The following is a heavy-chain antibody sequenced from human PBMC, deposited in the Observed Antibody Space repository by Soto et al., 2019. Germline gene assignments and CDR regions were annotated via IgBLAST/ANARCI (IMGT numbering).Heavy chain of an antibody. V-gene: IGHV1-69*02. J-gene: IGHJ3*02. D-gene: IGHD2-21*01. CDR2: IIPILDVT. CDR1: GGTFNTYS. Sequence: QVQLVQSGAEVKKPGSSVKVSCKASGGTFNTYSMFWVRQAPGQGLEWMGRIIPILDVTNYAQKFQRRVTLSADKSTSTVYIELSSLRSEDTALYYCTIGSWSGEVFDIWGQGTMVNVSS. CDR3: TIGSWSGEVFDI.